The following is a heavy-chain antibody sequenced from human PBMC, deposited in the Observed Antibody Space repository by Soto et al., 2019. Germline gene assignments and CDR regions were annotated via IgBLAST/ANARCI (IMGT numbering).Heavy chain of an antibody. D-gene: IGHD6-19*01. Sequence: QVQLVESGGVVVQPGRSLRLSCAASGFTFSSYAMHWVRQAPGKGLEWVAVISYDGSNKYYADSVKGRFTISRDNSKNTRYLQMNSLRAEDTAVYYWSGDSSCWYGRFDYWGQGTLVTVSS. J-gene: IGHJ4*02. CDR1: GFTFSSYA. V-gene: IGHV3-30-3*01. CDR2: ISYDGSNK. CDR3: SGDSSCWYGRFDY.